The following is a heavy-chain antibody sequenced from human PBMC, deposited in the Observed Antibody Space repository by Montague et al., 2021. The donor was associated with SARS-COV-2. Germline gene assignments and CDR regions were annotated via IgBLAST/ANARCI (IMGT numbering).Heavy chain of an antibody. V-gene: IGHV3-30-3*01. Sequence: SLRLSCAASGFTFSSYAMHWVRQAPGKGLEWVSVISYDGSNQYYADSVKCRFTISRDNSKNTLYLQMNSLRAEDTAVYYCARTLLDYYGMDVWGQGTTVTVSS. J-gene: IGHJ6*02. CDR1: GFTFSSYA. CDR3: ARTLLDYYGMDV. D-gene: IGHD2/OR15-2a*01. CDR2: ISYDGSNQ.